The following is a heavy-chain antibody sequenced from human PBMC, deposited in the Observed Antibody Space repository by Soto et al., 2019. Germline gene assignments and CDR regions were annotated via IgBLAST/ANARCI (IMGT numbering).Heavy chain of an antibody. D-gene: IGHD3-3*01. Sequence: GASVRLSCEASGFTFSSYAMSWVRQTPGKGLEWVSAISGSGGSTYYADSVKGRFTISRDNSKNTLYLQMNSLRAEDTAVYYCAKEGFWSGYLSRRVFDYWGQGTLVTVSS. CDR3: AKEGFWSGYLSRRVFDY. J-gene: IGHJ4*02. CDR1: GFTFSSYA. V-gene: IGHV3-23*01. CDR2: ISGSGGST.